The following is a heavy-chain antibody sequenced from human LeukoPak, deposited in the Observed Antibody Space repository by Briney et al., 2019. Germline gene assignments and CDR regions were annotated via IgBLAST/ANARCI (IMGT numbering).Heavy chain of an antibody. CDR3: ARGSSPFWSGYSKVTGGLYYMDV. CDR2: INHSGST. CDR1: GGSFSGYY. D-gene: IGHD3-3*01. Sequence: SETLSLTCAVYGGSFSGYYWSWIRQPPGKGLEWIGEINHSGSTNYNPPLKSRVTISVDTSKNQFSLKLSSVTAADTAVYYCARGSSPFWSGYSKVTGGLYYMDVWGKGTTVTVSS. V-gene: IGHV4-34*01. J-gene: IGHJ6*03.